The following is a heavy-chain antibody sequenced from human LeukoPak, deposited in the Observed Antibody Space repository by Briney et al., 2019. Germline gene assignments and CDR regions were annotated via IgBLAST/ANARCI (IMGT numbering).Heavy chain of an antibody. Sequence: GGSLRLSCAASGFSFRSNCVSWVRQAPGKGLEWVSVLCSGDSTYYADSVKGRFIISRDNSKNTLYLQMDSLRGEDTAVYYCARPHSAAYAYGFDVWGQGTMVTVFS. J-gene: IGHJ3*01. V-gene: IGHV3-66*04. CDR1: GFSFRSNC. CDR3: ARPHSAAYAYGFDV. D-gene: IGHD3-16*01. CDR2: LCSGDST.